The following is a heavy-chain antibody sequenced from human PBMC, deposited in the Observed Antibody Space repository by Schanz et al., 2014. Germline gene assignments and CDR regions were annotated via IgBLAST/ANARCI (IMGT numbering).Heavy chain of an antibody. CDR2: IIPVLAIA. D-gene: IGHD6-19*01. Sequence: QVQLVQSGAEVKKPGSSVKVSCTASGGTFSSYTISWIRQAPGQGLEWMGRIIPVLAIADYAQKFQGRVTITADKSTSTASMELSSLRSEDTAVYYCAKAGSGWSTAGYYYWGQGTLVAVSS. CDR3: AKAGSGWSTAGYYY. J-gene: IGHJ4*02. V-gene: IGHV1-69*02. CDR1: GGTFSSYT.